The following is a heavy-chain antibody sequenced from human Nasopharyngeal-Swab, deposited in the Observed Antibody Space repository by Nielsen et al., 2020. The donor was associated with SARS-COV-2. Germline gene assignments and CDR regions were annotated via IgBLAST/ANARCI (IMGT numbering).Heavy chain of an antibody. V-gene: IGHV4-34*01. D-gene: IGHD3-3*01. J-gene: IGHJ3*02. CDR1: GGSFSGYY. Sequence: GSLRLSCAVYGGSFSGYYWSWIRQPPGKGLERIGEINHSGSTNYNPSLKSRVTISVDTSKNQFSLKLSSVTAADTAVYYCARGGLGVVTHDAFDIWGQGTMVTVSS. CDR3: ARGGLGVVTHDAFDI. CDR2: INHSGST.